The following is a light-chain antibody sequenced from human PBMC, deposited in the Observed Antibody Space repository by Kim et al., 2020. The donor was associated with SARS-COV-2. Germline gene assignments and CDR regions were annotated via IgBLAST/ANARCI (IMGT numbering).Light chain of an antibody. CDR3: HHYNSLPPAT. CDR2: SAS. CDR1: ESVDGNS. Sequence: ELVLTQSPGTLSLSPGERATLSCRASESVDGNSLVWFQQKPGQAPRLLIYSASNRATGIPDRFRGSESGADFTLTITRLEPEDFAVYYCHHYNSLPPATFGQGTRLEIK. V-gene: IGKV3-20*01. J-gene: IGKJ5*01.